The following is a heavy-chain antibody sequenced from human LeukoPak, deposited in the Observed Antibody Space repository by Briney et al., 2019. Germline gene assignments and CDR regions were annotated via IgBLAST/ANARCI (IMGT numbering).Heavy chain of an antibody. V-gene: IGHV5-51*01. CDR1: GYSFTNYW. CDR3: ARRTDYYDSSGYYRNYNWFDP. D-gene: IGHD3-22*01. J-gene: IGHJ5*02. CDR2: IYPGDSDT. Sequence: GAPLKICSKGSGYSFTNYWIGCVRQLPGKGLEWMEIIYPGDSDTKYSPSFQGQVTISDDKSINTAYLQWSSLTASDTSMYYCARRTDYYDSSGYYRNYNWFDPWGQGTLVTVSS.